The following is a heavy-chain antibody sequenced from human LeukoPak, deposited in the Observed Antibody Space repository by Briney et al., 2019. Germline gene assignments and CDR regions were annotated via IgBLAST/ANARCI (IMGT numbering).Heavy chain of an antibody. CDR1: GFTSSSYA. V-gene: IGHV3-30*04. J-gene: IGHJ4*02. CDR2: ISYDGSNK. Sequence: GRSLRLSCAASGFTSSSYAMHWVRQAPGKGLEWVAVISYDGSNKYYADSVKGRFSISRDNSKNTLYLQMNSLRAEDTAVYYCARATLAAAWFDYWGQGTLVTVSS. CDR3: ARATLAAAWFDY. D-gene: IGHD6-13*01.